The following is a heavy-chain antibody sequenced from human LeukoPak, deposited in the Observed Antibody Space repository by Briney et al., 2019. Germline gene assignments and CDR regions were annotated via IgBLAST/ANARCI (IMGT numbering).Heavy chain of an antibody. V-gene: IGHV4-31*11. CDR3: ARDRSGSGWSHFDY. D-gene: IGHD6-19*01. Sequence: PSQTLSLTCAVSGGSISSGGYSWSWIRQHPGKGLEWIGYIYYSGNTYYNPSLKSRVSISVDTSKNQFSLKLSSVTAADTAVYYCARDRSGSGWSHFDYWGQGTLVTVSS. CDR2: IYYSGNT. CDR1: GGSISSGGYS. J-gene: IGHJ4*02.